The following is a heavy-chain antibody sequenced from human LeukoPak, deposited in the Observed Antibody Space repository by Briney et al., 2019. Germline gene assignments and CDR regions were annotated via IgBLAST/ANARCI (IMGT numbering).Heavy chain of an antibody. V-gene: IGHV4-4*02. Sequence: PSGTLSLTCAVSGGSISSSNWWSWVRQPPGKGLEWIGEIYHSGSTNYNPSLKSRVTISVDKSKNQFSLKLSSVTAADTAVYYCARDGGAAADKDQSGTDYWGQGTLVTVSS. CDR2: IYHSGST. CDR1: GGSISSSNW. J-gene: IGHJ4*02. CDR3: ARDGGAAADKDQSGTDY. D-gene: IGHD6-13*01.